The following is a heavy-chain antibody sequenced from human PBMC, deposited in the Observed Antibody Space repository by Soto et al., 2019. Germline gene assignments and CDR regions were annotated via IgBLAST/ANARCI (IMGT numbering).Heavy chain of an antibody. Sequence: QAHLEQSGAELKSPGASVKVSCKASGYTFSDCDINWLRQASGQGPEWLGWMNAKSGDTFFAQRFQGKFNMTWDTSLSTAYMEVGSLTSDDTAIYYCARGNPFNYAGFDVWGQGTTVAVSS. J-gene: IGHJ6*02. CDR1: GYTFSDCD. D-gene: IGHD3-16*01. V-gene: IGHV1-8*01. CDR2: MNAKSGDT. CDR3: ARGNPFNYAGFDV.